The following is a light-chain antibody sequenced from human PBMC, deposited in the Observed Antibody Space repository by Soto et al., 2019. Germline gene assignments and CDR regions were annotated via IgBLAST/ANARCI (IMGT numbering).Light chain of an antibody. Sequence: ETVLTQSPGTLSLSPGERATLSCRASQSVSSSYLAWYQQKPGQAPRLLIYGASSRATGIPDRFSGSGSGTDFTLTISRLEPEDFAVYYCQQYGSSTPSWTFGQGTKVEIK. CDR3: QQYGSSTPSWT. CDR1: QSVSSSY. J-gene: IGKJ1*01. CDR2: GAS. V-gene: IGKV3-20*01.